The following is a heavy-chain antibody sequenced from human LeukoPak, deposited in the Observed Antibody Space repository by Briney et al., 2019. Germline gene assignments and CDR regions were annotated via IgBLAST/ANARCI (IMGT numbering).Heavy chain of an antibody. CDR1: GFTFSSYA. CDR3: ARADFDP. CDR2: ISYDGSNK. Sequence: SLRLSCAASGFTFSSYAMHWVRQAPGKGLEWVAVISYDGSNKYYADSVKGRFTISRDNSKNTLYLQMNSLRAEDTAVYYCARADFDPWGQGTLVTVSS. V-gene: IGHV3-30*01. J-gene: IGHJ5*02.